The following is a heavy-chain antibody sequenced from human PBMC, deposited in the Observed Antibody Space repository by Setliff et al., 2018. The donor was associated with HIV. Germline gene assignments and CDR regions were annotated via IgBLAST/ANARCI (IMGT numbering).Heavy chain of an antibody. V-gene: IGHV1-69*13. J-gene: IGHJ1*01. CDR3: ARDQGEVTRACWH. Sequence: SVKVSCKASGGTFRGYAISWVRQAPGQGLEWMGGIISIFGTENYAQKFQGRVAITEDESTNTAYMELSSLTSDDTAVYYCARDQGEVTRACWHWGQGTLVTVSS. D-gene: IGHD2-21*02. CDR1: GGTFRGYA. CDR2: IISIFGTE.